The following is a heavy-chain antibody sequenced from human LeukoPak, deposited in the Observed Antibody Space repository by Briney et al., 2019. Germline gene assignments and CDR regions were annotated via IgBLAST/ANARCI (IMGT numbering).Heavy chain of an antibody. V-gene: IGHV3-30-3*01. Sequence: GGSLRLSCAASGFTFSSYAMHWVRQAPGKGLEWVAVISYDGSNKYYADSGKGRFTISRDNSKNTLYLQMNSLRAEDTAVYYCARVERWLQRAYYYGMDVWGQGTTVTVSS. CDR2: ISYDGSNK. CDR1: GFTFSSYA. CDR3: ARVERWLQRAYYYGMDV. D-gene: IGHD5-24*01. J-gene: IGHJ6*02.